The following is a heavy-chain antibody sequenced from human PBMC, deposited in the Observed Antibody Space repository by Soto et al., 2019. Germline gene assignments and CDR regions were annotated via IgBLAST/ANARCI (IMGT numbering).Heavy chain of an antibody. J-gene: IGHJ6*02. CDR3: AKLPHRGEGDYFYYGMDV. Sequence: PGGSLGLSCAASGFTFSSYAMSWVRQAPGKGLEWVSAISGSGGSTYYADSVKGRFTISRDNSKNTLYLQMNSLRAEDTAVYYCAKLPHRGEGDYFYYGMDVWGQGTTVTVSS. V-gene: IGHV3-23*01. CDR1: GFTFSSYA. CDR2: ISGSGGST. D-gene: IGHD3-10*01.